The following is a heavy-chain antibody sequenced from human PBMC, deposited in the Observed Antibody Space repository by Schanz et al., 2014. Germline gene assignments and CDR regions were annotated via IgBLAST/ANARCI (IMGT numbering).Heavy chain of an antibody. CDR1: GFTFRGYA. CDR3: AKTLFPGGTQTFGN. Sequence: EVQLVESGGGLVQPGGSLRLSCAASGFTFRGYAMSWVRQAPGKGLEWVSGFDAHDGRAYYADSAKGRFTISRDNSKSTLYVEMNSLRVEDTAVYYCAKTLFPGGTQTFGNWGRGTLVTVSS. CDR2: FDAHDGRA. J-gene: IGHJ4*02. V-gene: IGHV3-23*04. D-gene: IGHD2-8*02.